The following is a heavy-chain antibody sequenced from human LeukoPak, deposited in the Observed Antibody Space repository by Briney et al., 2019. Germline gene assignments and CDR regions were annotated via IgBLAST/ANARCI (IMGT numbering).Heavy chain of an antibody. V-gene: IGHV3-74*01. CDR1: GFNLRTYW. CDR3: ARDPGYYYYGMDV. Sequence: GGSLRLSCAVPGFNLRTYWIHWVRHSPGRGLEWGARINGEGRRIIYADSVRGRFTISRDNAKNTPYLQMNSLRAEDTALYYCARDPGYYYYGMDVWGQGPTVGVSS. J-gene: IGHJ6*02. CDR2: INGEGRRI.